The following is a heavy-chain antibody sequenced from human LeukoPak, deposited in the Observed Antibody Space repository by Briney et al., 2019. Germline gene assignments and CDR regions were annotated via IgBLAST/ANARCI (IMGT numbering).Heavy chain of an antibody. CDR2: IYYSGST. CDR3: ARGGSGSYGVYYYMDV. Sequence: SETLSLTCTVSGGSINTGGYYWSWIRQHPGKGLEWIGYIYYSGSTYYSPSLESRLTISVETSQNHFSLKLSSVTAADTAIYYCARGGSGSYGVYYYMDVWGKGTTVTVSS. D-gene: IGHD3-10*01. CDR1: GGSINTGGYY. V-gene: IGHV4-31*03. J-gene: IGHJ6*03.